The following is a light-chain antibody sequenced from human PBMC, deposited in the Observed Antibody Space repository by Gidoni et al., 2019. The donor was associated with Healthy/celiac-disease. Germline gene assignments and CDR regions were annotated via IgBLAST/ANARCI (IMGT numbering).Light chain of an antibody. CDR2: EVS. J-gene: IGLJ3*02. CDR1: SSDVGGYNY. CDR3: SSYTSSRV. Sequence: QSALTQPASVSGSPGQSITISCTGTSSDVGGYNYVSWYQQQPGKAPKLMIYEVSNRPSGVSNRFSGSKSGNTASLTISGLQAEDEADYYCSSYTSSRVFGGGTKLTVL. V-gene: IGLV2-14*01.